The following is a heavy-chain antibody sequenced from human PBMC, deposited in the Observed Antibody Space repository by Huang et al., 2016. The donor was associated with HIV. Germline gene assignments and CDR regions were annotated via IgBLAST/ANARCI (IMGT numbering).Heavy chain of an antibody. CDR1: GFTFSSFG. Sequence: QVQLVESGGGAVQPGGSLRLSCTATGFTFSSFGMHWVRQRPGQGLEWLTLIPYDGSETTYTDSVKGRFTISRDNSDNTLFLQMNTLTSDDTALYYCAKDEKQFCTGGSCHSSNIDSWGQGTLVTVSS. CDR3: AKDEKQFCTGGSCHSSNIDS. V-gene: IGHV3-30*02. D-gene: IGHD2-8*02. CDR2: IPYDGSET. J-gene: IGHJ4*02.